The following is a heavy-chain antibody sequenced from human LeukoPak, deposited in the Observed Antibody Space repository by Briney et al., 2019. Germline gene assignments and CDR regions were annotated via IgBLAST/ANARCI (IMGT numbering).Heavy chain of an antibody. D-gene: IGHD1-26*01. V-gene: IGHV3-21*01. CDR3: ARAPGATLDY. CDR1: GFTFSSYG. CDR2: ISSSSSYI. J-gene: IGHJ4*02. Sequence: GGSLRLSCAASGFTFSSYGMNWVRQAPGKGLEWVSSISSSSSYIYYADSVKGRFTISRDNAKNSLYLQMNSLKAEDTAVYYCARAPGATLDYWGQGTLVTVSP.